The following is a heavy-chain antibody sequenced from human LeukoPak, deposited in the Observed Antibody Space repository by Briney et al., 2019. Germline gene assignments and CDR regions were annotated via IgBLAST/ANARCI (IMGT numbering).Heavy chain of an antibody. Sequence: TGGYLKLSCAASGFTFSGSAMHWVRQASGKGLEWVGRIRSKANSYATAYAASVKGRFTISRDDSKNTAYLQMNSLKTEDTAVYYCTRTQYYYDSSGTNFDYWGQGTLVTVSS. CDR2: IRSKANSYAT. J-gene: IGHJ4*02. D-gene: IGHD3-22*01. V-gene: IGHV3-73*01. CDR1: GFTFSGSA. CDR3: TRTQYYYDSSGTNFDY.